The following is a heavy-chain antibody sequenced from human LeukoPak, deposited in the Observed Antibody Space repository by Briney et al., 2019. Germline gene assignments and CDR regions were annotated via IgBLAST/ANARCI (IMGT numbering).Heavy chain of an antibody. Sequence: HPGGSLRLSCAASGFTFTAYWMHWVRQAPGKGLVWVSRTNADDSSTSYADSVQGRFTISRDNAKNTLYLQMDSLRADDTAVYYCARECWSTGCHYVDYWGQGTLVTVSS. CDR2: TNADDSST. CDR1: GFTFTAYW. J-gene: IGHJ4*02. V-gene: IGHV3-74*01. CDR3: ARECWSTGCHYVDY. D-gene: IGHD6-25*01.